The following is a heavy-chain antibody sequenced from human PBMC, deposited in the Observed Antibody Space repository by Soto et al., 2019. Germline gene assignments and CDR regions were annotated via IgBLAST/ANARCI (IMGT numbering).Heavy chain of an antibody. D-gene: IGHD3-16*01. Sequence: GESLKISFKGSGYSFTTYWINWVRQMPGQGPEGRGRIDPSDSYTNYSPSFQGHVTISAHQSITTAYLQWSSLTAPDTAMYYCARRFDSLSLGLEEDYYYYGMDVWGQGTTVTVSS. CDR1: GYSFTTYW. V-gene: IGHV5-10-1*01. CDR3: ARRFDSLSLGLEEDYYYYGMDV. CDR2: IDPSDSYT. J-gene: IGHJ6*02.